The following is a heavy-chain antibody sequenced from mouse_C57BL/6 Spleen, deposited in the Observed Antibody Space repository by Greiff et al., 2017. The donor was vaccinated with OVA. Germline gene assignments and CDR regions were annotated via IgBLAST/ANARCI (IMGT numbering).Heavy chain of an antibody. J-gene: IGHJ4*01. CDR3: VGHGLGPGAMDY. CDR2: IRSKSNNYAT. V-gene: IGHV10-1*01. CDR1: GFSFNTYA. Sequence: EVQRVESGGGLVQPKGSLKLSCAASGFSFNTYAMNWVRQAPGKGLEWVARIRSKSNNYATYYADSVKDRFTISRDDSESMLYLQMNNLKTEDTAMYYCVGHGLGPGAMDYWGQGTSVTVSS. D-gene: IGHD4-1*01.